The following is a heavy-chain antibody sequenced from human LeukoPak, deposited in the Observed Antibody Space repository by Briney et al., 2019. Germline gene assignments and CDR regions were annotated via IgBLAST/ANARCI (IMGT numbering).Heavy chain of an antibody. CDR3: ARDRGYSGSWYDPSYFDY. CDR2: IIPIFGTA. Sequence: SVKVSCKASGGTFSSYAISWVRQAPRQGLEWMGRIIPIFGTANYAQKFQGRVTITADKSTSTAYMELSSLRSEDTAVYYCARDRGYSGSWYDPSYFDYWGQGTLVTVSS. V-gene: IGHV1-69*06. CDR1: GGTFSSYA. J-gene: IGHJ4*02. D-gene: IGHD6-13*01.